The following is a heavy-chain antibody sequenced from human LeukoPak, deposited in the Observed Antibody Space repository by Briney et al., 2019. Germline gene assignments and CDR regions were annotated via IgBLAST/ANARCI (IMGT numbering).Heavy chain of an antibody. J-gene: IGHJ6*02. CDR3: VRDNWGMDV. Sequence: GGSLRLSCAASGFTFTTSWMHWFRQAPGKGLVWVSRIESDGTSTNYADSVKGRFTISRDNAKSTLYLQMNSLRAEDTAVYYCVRDNWGMDVWGQGTTVTVSS. D-gene: IGHD1-20*01. V-gene: IGHV3-74*01. CDR2: IESDGTST. CDR1: GFTFTTSW.